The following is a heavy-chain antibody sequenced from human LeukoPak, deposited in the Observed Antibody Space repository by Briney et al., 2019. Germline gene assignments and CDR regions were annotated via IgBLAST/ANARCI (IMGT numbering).Heavy chain of an antibody. V-gene: IGHV3-7*01. CDR1: GFTFTNYW. Sequence: GGSLRLSCAASGFTFTNYWMNWVRQAPGKGLEWVANIKQDGSEKNYVDSLKGRFTISRDNAKNSLYLQMNSLRVEDTAVYYCAGGSGWLIDYWGQGTLVTVSS. D-gene: IGHD5-12*01. CDR2: IKQDGSEK. J-gene: IGHJ4*02. CDR3: AGGSGWLIDY.